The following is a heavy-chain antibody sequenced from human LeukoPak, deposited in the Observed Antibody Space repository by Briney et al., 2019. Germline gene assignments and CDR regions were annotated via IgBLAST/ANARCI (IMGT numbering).Heavy chain of an antibody. CDR2: ISSSGGST. CDR3: AKDESSGYYYFDH. V-gene: IGHV3-23*01. Sequence: PGGSLRLSCAGSGFTFRNYAMSWVRQAPGKGLEWVSVISSSGGSTYYADSVKGRFTISRDNSKNTLYLQMNSLRAEDTAVYCCAKDESSGYYYFDHWGQGTLVTVSS. D-gene: IGHD3-22*01. J-gene: IGHJ4*02. CDR1: GFTFRNYA.